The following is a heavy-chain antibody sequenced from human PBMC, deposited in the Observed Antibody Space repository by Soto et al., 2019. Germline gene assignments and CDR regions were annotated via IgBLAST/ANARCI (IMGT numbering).Heavy chain of an antibody. CDR2: INHSGST. J-gene: IGHJ4*02. V-gene: IGHV4-34*01. D-gene: IGHD4-17*01. CDR3: ARGHGVLKTEY. Sequence: PSETLSLTCAVYGGSFSGYYCSWIRQPPGKGLEWIGEINHSGSTNYNPSLKSRVTISVDTSKNQFSLKLSSVTAADTAVYYCARGHGVLKTEYWGQGTLVTV. CDR1: GGSFSGYY.